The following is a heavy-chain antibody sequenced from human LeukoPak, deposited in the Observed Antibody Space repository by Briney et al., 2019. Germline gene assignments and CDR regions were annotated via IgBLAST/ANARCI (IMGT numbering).Heavy chain of an antibody. D-gene: IGHD3-16*01. V-gene: IGHV3-21*01. CDR3: ARPSSYPHDAFDI. J-gene: IGHJ4*02. CDR2: ISSSSSYI. CDR1: GFTFSSYS. Sequence: GGSLRLSCAASGFTFSSYSMNWVRQAPGKGLEWVSSISSSSSYIYYADSVKGRFTISRDNAKNSLYLQMNSLRAEDTAVYYCARPSSYPHDAFDIWGQGTLVTVSS.